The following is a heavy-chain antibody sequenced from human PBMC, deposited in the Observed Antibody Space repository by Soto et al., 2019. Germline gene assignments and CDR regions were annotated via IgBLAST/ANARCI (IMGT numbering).Heavy chain of an antibody. D-gene: IGHD1-26*01. CDR1: GFTFRMNV. CDR3: ARVGGSFYGSWDS. J-gene: IGHJ4*02. CDR2: MAYDGNRE. V-gene: IGHV3-30-3*01. Sequence: QVQLVESGGGVVQPARSLRLSCAASGFTFRMNVMHWVGQAPGKGLEWVAAMAYDGNREYYGDSVKGRFFVSRDNSKNTLYLQMNSLRPEDTAVYYCARVGGSFYGSWDSWGQGALVTVSS.